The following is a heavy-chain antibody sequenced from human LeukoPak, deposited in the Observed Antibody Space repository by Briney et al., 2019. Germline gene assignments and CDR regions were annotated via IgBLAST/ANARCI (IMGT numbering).Heavy chain of an antibody. V-gene: IGHV4-34*01. Sequence: SETLSLTCAVYGGSFSGYFWSWIRQPPGKGLEWIGEINHSGNTNYNPSLKSRVTISVDTSKNQFSLKLSSVTAADTAVYFCARGIVYGSGSYYKAYYFDSWGQGTLVTVSS. CDR2: INHSGNT. CDR1: GGSFSGYF. J-gene: IGHJ4*02. CDR3: ARGIVYGSGSYYKAYYFDS. D-gene: IGHD3-10*01.